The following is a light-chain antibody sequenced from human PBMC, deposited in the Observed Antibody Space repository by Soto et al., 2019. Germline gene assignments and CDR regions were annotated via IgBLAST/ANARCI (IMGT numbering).Light chain of an antibody. V-gene: IGKV1-39*01. J-gene: IGKJ1*01. CDR3: QQSYSTPPWK. CDR2: AAS. Sequence: DIQITHSPSSLSASVGDRVTITCRASQSISSYLTWYQQKPGKAPKLLIYAASSLQSVVPSRFRGSGSGTDFALTISSLQPEDFATYYCQQSYSTPPWKCGQGNTVDIK. CDR1: QSISSY.